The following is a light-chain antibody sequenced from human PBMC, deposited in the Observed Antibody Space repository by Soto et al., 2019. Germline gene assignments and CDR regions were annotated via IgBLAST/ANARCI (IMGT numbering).Light chain of an antibody. J-gene: IGKJ1*01. Sequence: EIVLTQSPGTLSLSPGERATLSCRASQSVSYYLAWYQQKPGQAPRLLIYGASTRATGIPARFSGSGSGTEFTLTISSLQSEDFAVYYCQQYNNWPQTFGQGTKVDIK. CDR2: GAS. V-gene: IGKV3-15*01. CDR1: QSVSYY. CDR3: QQYNNWPQT.